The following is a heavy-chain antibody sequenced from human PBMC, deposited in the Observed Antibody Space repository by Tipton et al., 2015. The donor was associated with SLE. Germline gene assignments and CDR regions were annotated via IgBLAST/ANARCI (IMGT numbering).Heavy chain of an antibody. CDR3: AQGGVRELGLDS. CDR1: AFTFSTSA. V-gene: IGHV3-23*01. CDR2: ISGSGDSI. Sequence: SLRLSCAASAFTFSTSARSWVRQAPGKGFEWVSAISGSGDSIYYADSVKGRFTISRDNSRNMVYLQMNGLRVEDTAVYYCAQGGVRELGLDSWGQGTLVTVSS. D-gene: IGHD1-26*01. J-gene: IGHJ5*01.